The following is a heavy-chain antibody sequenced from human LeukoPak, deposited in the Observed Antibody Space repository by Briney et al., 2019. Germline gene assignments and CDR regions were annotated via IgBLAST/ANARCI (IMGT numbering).Heavy chain of an antibody. D-gene: IGHD3-10*01. V-gene: IGHV7-4-1*02. CDR1: GYTFTSYA. Sequence: ASVTVSCTASGYTFTSYAMNWVRQAPGQGLEWMGWINTNTGNPTYAQGFTGRFVFSLDTSVSTAYLQISSLKAEDTAVYYCARWYYGSGSLVWFDPWGQGTLVTVSS. J-gene: IGHJ5*02. CDR3: ARWYYGSGSLVWFDP. CDR2: INTNTGNP.